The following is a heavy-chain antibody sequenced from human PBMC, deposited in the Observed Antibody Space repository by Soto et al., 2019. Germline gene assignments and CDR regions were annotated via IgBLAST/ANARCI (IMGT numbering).Heavy chain of an antibody. D-gene: IGHD6-6*01. CDR3: ARDGQYSSSSGGGNFYYYGMDV. CDR2: ISSSSSYI. V-gene: IGHV3-21*01. CDR1: GFTFSSYS. Sequence: EVQLVESGGGMVKPGGSLRLSCAASGFTFSSYSMNWVRQAPGKGLEWVSSISSSSSYIYYADSVKGRFTISRDNAKNSLYLQMNSLRAEDTAVYSCARDGQYSSSSGGGNFYYYGMDVWGQGHTVTVSS. J-gene: IGHJ6*02.